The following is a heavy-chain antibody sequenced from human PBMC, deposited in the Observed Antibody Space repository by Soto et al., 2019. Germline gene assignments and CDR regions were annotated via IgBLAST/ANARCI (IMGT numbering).Heavy chain of an antibody. Sequence: LSLTCAVSGYSISSGYYWGWIRQPPGKGLEWIGSIYHSGSTYYNPSLKSRVTISVDTSKNQFSLKLSSVTAADTAVYYCATRIQLWLKQDDYWGQGTLVTVSS. CDR1: GYSISSGYY. CDR2: IYHSGST. CDR3: ATRIQLWLKQDDY. V-gene: IGHV4-38-2*01. J-gene: IGHJ4*02. D-gene: IGHD5-18*01.